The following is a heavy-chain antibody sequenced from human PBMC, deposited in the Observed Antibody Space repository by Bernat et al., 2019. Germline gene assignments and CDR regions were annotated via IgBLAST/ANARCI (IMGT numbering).Heavy chain of an antibody. CDR3: ERERDTYGDSLFDY. Sequence: VQLVGFGGGVVQPGRSLRPSCSASGFTFCSHSMHLVRQASGKGLEGVAVISYDGSNKYYADSVKGRFTISGDNSKNTLYLQMNSLRAEDTAVYYCERERDTYGDSLFDYWGQGTLVTVSS. CDR2: ISYDGSNK. D-gene: IGHD4-17*01. CDR1: GFTFCSHS. V-gene: IGHV3-30-3*01. J-gene: IGHJ4*02.